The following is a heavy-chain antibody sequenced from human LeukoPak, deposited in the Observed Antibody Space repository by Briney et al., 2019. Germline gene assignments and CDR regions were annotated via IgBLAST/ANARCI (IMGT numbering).Heavy chain of an antibody. Sequence: PPETLSLTCTVSGGSINSNYWSWIRQPPGEGLEWIAYIDHSGNTTYNPSLKSRVTILRKMSTNQFSLKLTSVPAADTAVFYYARGGYWYHFDYWGQGILVTVPS. J-gene: IGHJ4*02. CDR2: IDHSGNT. CDR3: ARGGYWYHFDY. CDR1: GGSINSNY. D-gene: IGHD5-12*01. V-gene: IGHV4-59*01.